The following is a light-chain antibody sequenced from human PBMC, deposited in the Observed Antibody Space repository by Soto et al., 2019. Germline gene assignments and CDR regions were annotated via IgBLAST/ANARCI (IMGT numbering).Light chain of an antibody. CDR2: GAY. CDR1: QSVSSSY. Sequence: IVLTQSPGTLSLSPGERATLSCRASQSVSSSYLTWYQQKPGQAPRLLMQGAYSRATGIQDRFSGSGSGTDFTLTISRLEPEQFADYYCQQYRTSLCTFGKGTKVANK. J-gene: IGKJ1*01. V-gene: IGKV3-20*01. CDR3: QQYRTSLCT.